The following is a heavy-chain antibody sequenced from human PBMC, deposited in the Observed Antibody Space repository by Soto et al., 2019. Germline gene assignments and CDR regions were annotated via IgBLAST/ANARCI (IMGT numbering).Heavy chain of an antibody. CDR2: ISWNSGDI. CDR3: VKELNDHYNKYFDY. D-gene: IGHD4-4*01. Sequence: GGSLRLSCAASGFTFDDYAMHWVRQAPGKGLEWVSGISWNSGDIGYADSVKGRFTISRDNARNSLYLQMNNVRAEDTALYYCVKELNDHYNKYFDYWGQGTLVTVSS. V-gene: IGHV3-9*01. CDR1: GFTFDDYA. J-gene: IGHJ4*02.